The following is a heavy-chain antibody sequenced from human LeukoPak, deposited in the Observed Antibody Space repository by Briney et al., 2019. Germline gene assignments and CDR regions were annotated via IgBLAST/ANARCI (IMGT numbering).Heavy chain of an antibody. Sequence: GESLQISCKGSGYSFTTYWIVWVRQMPGKGLEWIGIIYPGDSDTTYSPSFQGQVTISADKSISTAYLQWSSLKASDTAMYYCARRERASGSSYDSLDVWGQGTTVTVSS. CDR3: ARRERASGSSYDSLDV. J-gene: IGHJ6*02. D-gene: IGHD3-10*01. CDR2: IYPGDSDT. V-gene: IGHV5-51*01. CDR1: GYSFTTYW.